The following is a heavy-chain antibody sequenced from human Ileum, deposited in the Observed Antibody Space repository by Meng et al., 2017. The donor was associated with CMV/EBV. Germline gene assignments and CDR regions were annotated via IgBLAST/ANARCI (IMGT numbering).Heavy chain of an antibody. V-gene: IGHV3-23*01. Sequence: GESLKISCAASGFTFSSYAMSWVRQAPGKGLEWVSAISGSGGSTYYADSVKGRFTISRDNSKNTLYLQMNSLRAEDTAVYYCAKWISGDLSYYYYYGMDVWGQGTTVTVSS. D-gene: IGHD1-26*01. J-gene: IGHJ6*02. CDR3: AKWISGDLSYYYYYGMDV. CDR2: ISGSGGST. CDR1: GFTFSSYA.